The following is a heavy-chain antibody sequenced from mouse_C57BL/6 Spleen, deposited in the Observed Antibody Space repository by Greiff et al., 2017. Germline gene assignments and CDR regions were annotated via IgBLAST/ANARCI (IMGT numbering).Heavy chain of an antibody. J-gene: IGHJ1*03. CDR3: ARRGLRYWYFDV. CDR2: INPNYGTT. V-gene: IGHV1-39*01. D-gene: IGHD1-1*01. CDR1: GYSFTDYN. Sequence: EVQLQQSGPELVKPGASVKISCKASGYSFTDYNMNWVKQSNGKSLEWIGVINPNYGTTSYNQKFKGKATLTVDQSSRTAYMQLNSLTSEDSAVYCGARRGLRYWYFDVWGTGTAVTVSP.